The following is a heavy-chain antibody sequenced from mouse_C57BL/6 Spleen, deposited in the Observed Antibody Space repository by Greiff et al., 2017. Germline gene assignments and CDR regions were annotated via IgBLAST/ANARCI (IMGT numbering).Heavy chain of an antibody. CDR2: INPSSGYT. CDR1: GYTFTSYT. J-gene: IGHJ2*01. Sequence: QVQLKESGAELARPGASVKMSCKASGYTFTSYTMHWVKQRPGQGLEWIGYINPSSGYTKYNQKFKDKATLTADKSSSTAYMQLSSLTSEDSAVYYCARSGGNYEGYFDYWGQGTTLTVSS. D-gene: IGHD2-1*01. CDR3: ARSGGNYEGYFDY. V-gene: IGHV1-4*01.